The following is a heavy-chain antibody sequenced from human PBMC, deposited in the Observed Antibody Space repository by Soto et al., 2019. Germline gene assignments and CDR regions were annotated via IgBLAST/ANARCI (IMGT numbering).Heavy chain of an antibody. CDR3: ARELVVGPAEYFHH. J-gene: IGHJ1*01. CDR2: INQEGSEK. Sequence: VGSLRLSCAASGFTFSSYWMSWVRQAPGKGLEWVANINQEGSEKYYVDSVKGRFTISRDNAKNSLYLQMSSLGAEDTAVYYCARELVVGPAEYFHHWGQGALVTVSS. D-gene: IGHD3-22*01. V-gene: IGHV3-7*01. CDR1: GFTFSSYW.